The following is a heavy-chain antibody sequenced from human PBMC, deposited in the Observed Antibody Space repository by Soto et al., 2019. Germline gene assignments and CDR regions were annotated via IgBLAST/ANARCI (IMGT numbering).Heavy chain of an antibody. D-gene: IGHD5-18*01. CDR3: ARGRGYSYGFLDY. CDR2: IYESGST. Sequence: SETLSLTCAVYGGSFSGYYWNWIRQPPGKGLEWIGEIYESGSTNYNPSLKSRVTISVDTSKNQFSLKLNSVTAADTSVYYCARGRGYSYGFLDYWGQGTLVTVSS. V-gene: IGHV4-34*01. CDR1: GGSFSGYY. J-gene: IGHJ4*02.